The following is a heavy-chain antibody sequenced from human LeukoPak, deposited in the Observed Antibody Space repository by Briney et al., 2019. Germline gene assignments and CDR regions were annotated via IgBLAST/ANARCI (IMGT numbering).Heavy chain of an antibody. J-gene: IGHJ4*02. CDR2: INPDHGNT. CDR3: ATFKGYEWTL. D-gene: IGHD2-2*01. CDR1: GYTFTGYY. Sequence: GASVKVSCEASGYTFTGYYMHWVRQAPGQGLEWMGRINPDHGNTNYAQKFQDRVTLTRDTSISTAYMEVNNLTSDDTAVYYCATFKGYEWTLWGQGTLVTVSS. V-gene: IGHV1-2*06.